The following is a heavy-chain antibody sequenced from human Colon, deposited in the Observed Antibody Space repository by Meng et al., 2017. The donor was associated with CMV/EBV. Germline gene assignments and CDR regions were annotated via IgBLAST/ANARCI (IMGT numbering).Heavy chain of an antibody. CDR1: GFTFSSYS. CDR3: VRHLEAGRNGYSEPF. D-gene: IGHD5-18*01. V-gene: IGHV3-21*01. CDR2: ISSSSSYI. Sequence: GESLKISCAASGFTFSSYSMNWVRQAPGKGLEWVSSISSSSSYIYYADSVKGRFTLSRDNAKNSVFLQINSLRVEDTAVYYCVRHLEAGRNGYSEPFWGQGTLVTVSS. J-gene: IGHJ1*01.